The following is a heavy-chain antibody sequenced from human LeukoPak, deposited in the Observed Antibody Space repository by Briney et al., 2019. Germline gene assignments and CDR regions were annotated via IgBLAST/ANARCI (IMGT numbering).Heavy chain of an antibody. V-gene: IGHV4-39*07. D-gene: IGHD3-9*01. CDR3: ARLFPAPLRYFDWFNPPKRYYFDY. CDR1: GGSISSSGYY. Sequence: PSETLSLTCTVSGGSISSSGYYWGWIRQPPGKGLEWIGSMYYSGSTNYNPSLKSRVTISVDTSKNQFSLKLSSVTAADTAVYYCARLFPAPLRYFDWFNPPKRYYFDYWGQGTLVTVSS. CDR2: MYYSGST. J-gene: IGHJ4*02.